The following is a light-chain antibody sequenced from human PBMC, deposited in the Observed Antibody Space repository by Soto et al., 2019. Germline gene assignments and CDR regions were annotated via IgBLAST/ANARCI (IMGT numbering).Light chain of an antibody. Sequence: QSALTQPASVSGSPGQSITISCTGTSSDVGGYNYVSWYQQHPGKAPKLMVYDVSNRPSGVSNRFSGSKSGNTASLTISGLPAEDEADYYCSSYTTSSTLFGTGTQLTVL. CDR1: SSDVGGYNY. CDR3: SSYTTSSTL. J-gene: IGLJ1*01. V-gene: IGLV2-14*01. CDR2: DVS.